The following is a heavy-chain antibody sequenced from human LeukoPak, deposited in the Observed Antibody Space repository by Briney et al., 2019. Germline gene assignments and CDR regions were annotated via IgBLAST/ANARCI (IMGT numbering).Heavy chain of an antibody. J-gene: IGHJ4*02. CDR1: GFAFSTYA. CDR2: ISGSGGST. V-gene: IGHV3-23*01. D-gene: IGHD2-21*01. CDR3: AKNRALHEIDY. Sequence: GGSLRPSCAASGFAFSTYAMSWVRQAPGKGLEWVSGISGSGGSTYYADSVKGRFTISRDNSKNTLYLQMNSLIAGDTAIYYCAKNRALHEIDYWGQGTLVTVSS.